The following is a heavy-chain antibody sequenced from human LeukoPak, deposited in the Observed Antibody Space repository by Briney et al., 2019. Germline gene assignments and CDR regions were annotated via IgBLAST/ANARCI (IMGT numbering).Heavy chain of an antibody. CDR2: IGGSGGAT. J-gene: IGHJ6*04. V-gene: IGHV3-23*01. CDR3: AKGVGINNYYYYGVDV. CDR1: GFAFSSYV. Sequence: SGGSLRLSCAASGFAFSSYVLSWVRQAPGKGLKWVSAIGGSGGATFYADSVKGRFTISRDNSKTTLYLQMNSLRADHTAVYYCAKGVGINNYYYYGVDVWGKGTTVTVSS. D-gene: IGHD2-15*01.